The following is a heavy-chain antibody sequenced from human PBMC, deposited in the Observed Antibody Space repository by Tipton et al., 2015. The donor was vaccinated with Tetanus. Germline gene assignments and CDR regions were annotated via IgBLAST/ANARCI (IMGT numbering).Heavy chain of an antibody. Sequence: SLRLSCAASGFTVSSYQMTWVRQAPGKGLEWVSVIYSDGSTYYADSVKGRFTISRDNLKNTLSLQMNSLRAEDTAVYYCARGLGVDYWGQGTLVPVSS. J-gene: IGHJ4*02. CDR3: ARGLGVDY. D-gene: IGHD7-27*01. V-gene: IGHV3-53*01. CDR1: GFTVSSYQ. CDR2: IYSDGST.